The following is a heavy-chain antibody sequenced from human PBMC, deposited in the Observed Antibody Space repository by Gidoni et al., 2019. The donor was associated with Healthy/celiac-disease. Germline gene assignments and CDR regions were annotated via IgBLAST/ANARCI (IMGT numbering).Heavy chain of an antibody. CDR3: AREWFGGMDV. CDR1: GFTFSSYA. J-gene: IGHJ6*02. CDR2: ISYDGSNK. D-gene: IGHD3-10*01. Sequence: QVQLVESGGGVVQPGRSLRLSCAASGFTFSSYAMHWVRQAPGKGLEWVAVISYDGSNKYYADSVKGRFTISRDNSKNTLYLQMNSLRAEDTAVYYCAREWFGGMDVWGQGTTVTVSS. V-gene: IGHV3-30-3*01.